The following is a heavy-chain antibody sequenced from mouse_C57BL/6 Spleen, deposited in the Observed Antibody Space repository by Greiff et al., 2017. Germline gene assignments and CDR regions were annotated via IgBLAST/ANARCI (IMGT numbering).Heavy chain of an antibody. CDR2: IYPRSGNT. D-gene: IGHD1-1*01. V-gene: IGHV1-81*01. Sequence: QVQLQQSGAELARPGASVKLSCKASGYTFTSYGISWVKQRTGQGLEWIGEIYPRSGNTYYNEKFKGKATLTADKSSSTAYMELRSLTSEDSAVYFCARFPEYYGSYYFDYWGQGTTLTVS. J-gene: IGHJ2*01. CDR1: GYTFTSYG. CDR3: ARFPEYYGSYYFDY.